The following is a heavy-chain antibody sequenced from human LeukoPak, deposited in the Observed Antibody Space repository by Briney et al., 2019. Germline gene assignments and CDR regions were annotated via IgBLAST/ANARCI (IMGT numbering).Heavy chain of an antibody. J-gene: IGHJ4*02. CDR1: GFTFSSYA. D-gene: IGHD6-13*01. CDR3: SKGQGEGSSWQALDY. V-gene: IGHV3-23*01. Sequence: PGGSLRLSCTASGFTFSSYAMSWVRQAPGKGLEWVSAISASGGSTYYADSVKGRFTISRDNSKNTLYLQMNSLRAEDTAVYYCSKGQGEGSSWQALDYWGQGTLATVSS. CDR2: ISASGGST.